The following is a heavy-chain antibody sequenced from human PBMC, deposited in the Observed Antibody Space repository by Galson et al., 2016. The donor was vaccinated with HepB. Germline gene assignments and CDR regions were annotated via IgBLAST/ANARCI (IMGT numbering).Heavy chain of an antibody. V-gene: IGHV3-21*01. CDR1: GFTFNSYS. CDR3: ARGGRGTLYNWFDP. J-gene: IGHJ5*02. Sequence: SLRLSCAASGFTFNSYSMNWVRQAPGKGLEWVSFISSSGKYIYYADSVKGRFTISRDNAKNSLYLRMNSLKTEDTAVYYCARGGRGTLYNWFDPWGQGTLVTVSS. D-gene: IGHD3-16*01. CDR2: ISSSGKYI.